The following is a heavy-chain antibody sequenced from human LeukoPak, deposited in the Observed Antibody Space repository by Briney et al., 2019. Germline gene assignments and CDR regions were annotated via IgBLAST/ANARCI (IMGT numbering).Heavy chain of an antibody. Sequence: GGSLRLSCAASGFTFSSYAMHWVRQAPGKGLEWVAVISYDGSNKYYAGSVKGRFTISRDNSKNTLYLQMNSLRAEDTAVYYCARDSLRGAMDYWGQGTLVTVSS. CDR2: ISYDGSNK. CDR3: ARDSLRGAMDY. J-gene: IGHJ4*02. V-gene: IGHV3-30*04. D-gene: IGHD2-15*01. CDR1: GFTFSSYA.